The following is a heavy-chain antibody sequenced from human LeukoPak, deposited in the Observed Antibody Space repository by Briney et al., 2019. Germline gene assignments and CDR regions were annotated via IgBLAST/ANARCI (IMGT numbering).Heavy chain of an antibody. CDR3: AKDLGIAARPIRNFDY. D-gene: IGHD6-6*01. V-gene: IGHV3-23*01. J-gene: IGHJ4*02. Sequence: PGGSLRLSCAASGFTFSSYAMSWVRQAPGKGLEWVSAISGSGGSTYYADSVKGRLTISRDNSKNTLYLQMNSLRAEDTAVYYCAKDLGIAARPIRNFDYWGQGTLVTVSS. CDR1: GFTFSSYA. CDR2: ISGSGGST.